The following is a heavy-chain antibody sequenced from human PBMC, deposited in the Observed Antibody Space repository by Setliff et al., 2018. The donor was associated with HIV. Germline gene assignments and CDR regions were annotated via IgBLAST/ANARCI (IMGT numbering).Heavy chain of an antibody. CDR2: IYYSGTT. CDR3: ARCYYNFWSGYPLDYMDV. CDR1: GGSISSYY. V-gene: IGHV4-59*08. D-gene: IGHD3-3*01. Sequence: SETLSLTCTVSGGSISSYYWTWIRQPPGKGLEWIGYIYYSGTTNYNPSLRSRVTISVDTSKNQFSLKLSSVTAADTAVYYCARCYYNFWSGYPLDYMDVWGKGTTVTVSS. J-gene: IGHJ6*03.